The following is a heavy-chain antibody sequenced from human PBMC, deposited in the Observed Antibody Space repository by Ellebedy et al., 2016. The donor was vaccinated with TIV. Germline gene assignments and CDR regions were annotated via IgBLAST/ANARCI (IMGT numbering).Heavy chain of an antibody. D-gene: IGHD2-2*01. V-gene: IGHV4-61*08. Sequence: GSLRLSXTVSDGSVSNRGYYWAWIRQPPGKALEWIGHIHHTGNTDYNPSLKSRVTISVDTSKNQFSLRLSSVTAADTAVYFCARFRSGIVVAPAHYGMDVWGQGTTVTVSS. J-gene: IGHJ6*02. CDR2: IHHTGNT. CDR1: DGSVSNRGYY. CDR3: ARFRSGIVVAPAHYGMDV.